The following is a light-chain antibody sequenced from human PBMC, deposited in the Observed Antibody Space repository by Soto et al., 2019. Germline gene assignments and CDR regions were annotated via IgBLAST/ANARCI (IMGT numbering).Light chain of an antibody. V-gene: IGKV3D-20*02. CDR2: DAS. J-gene: IGKJ5*01. CDR1: QSLSSSY. Sequence: EIVLTQSPGTLSLSTGERATLSCRASQSLSSSYLVWYQQKPGQAPRLLIYDASTRATGVPARFSGSGSGTDFTLTISRLEPEDFAVYYCQQRSNWPITFGQGTRLEIK. CDR3: QQRSNWPIT.